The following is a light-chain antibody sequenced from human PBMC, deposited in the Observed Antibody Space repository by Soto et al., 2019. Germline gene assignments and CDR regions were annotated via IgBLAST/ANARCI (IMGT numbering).Light chain of an antibody. V-gene: IGKV1-5*03. CDR3: QQYNSYSRT. CDR1: QSISSR. CDR2: KAS. Sequence: DIQMTQSPSTLSASVGDRVTITCRASQSISSRLAWYQQKPGKAPKLLIYKASTLESGVPSRFSGSGSGTEFTLTISSLQPDDFATYYCQQYNSYSRTFGQWTKVEIQ. J-gene: IGKJ1*01.